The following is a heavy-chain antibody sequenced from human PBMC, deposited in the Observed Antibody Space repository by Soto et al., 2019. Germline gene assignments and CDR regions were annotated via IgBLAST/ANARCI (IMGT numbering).Heavy chain of an antibody. D-gene: IGHD3-10*01. CDR2: ISAYNGNT. Sequence: ASVKVSCKASGYTFTSYGISWVRQAPGQGLEWMGWISAYNGNTNYAQKLQGRVTMTTDTSTSTAYMELRSLRSDDTAVYYCARDREWFGENPPYYFDYWGQGTLVTVSS. V-gene: IGHV1-18*01. J-gene: IGHJ4*02. CDR3: ARDREWFGENPPYYFDY. CDR1: GYTFTSYG.